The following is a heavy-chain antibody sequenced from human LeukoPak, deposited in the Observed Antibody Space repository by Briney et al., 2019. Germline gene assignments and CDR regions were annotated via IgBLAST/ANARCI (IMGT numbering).Heavy chain of an antibody. CDR1: GGSISDYY. Sequence: PSETLSLTCAVSGGSISDYYWSWIRQSPGKGLEWIGYIYYSGTTNYNPSLKSRVTISVDTSKNQFSLKLSSVTAADTAVYFCSRAVAGSVGWFDPWDQGTLVTVSS. J-gene: IGHJ5*02. D-gene: IGHD6-19*01. CDR2: IYYSGTT. CDR3: SRAVAGSVGWFDP. V-gene: IGHV4-59*01.